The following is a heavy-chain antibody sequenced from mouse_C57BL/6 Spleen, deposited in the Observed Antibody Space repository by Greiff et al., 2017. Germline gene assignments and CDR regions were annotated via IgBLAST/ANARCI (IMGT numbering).Heavy chain of an antibody. V-gene: IGHV3-6*01. CDR1: GYSITSGYY. Sequence: EVQLQQSGPGLVKPSQSLSLTCSVTGYSITSGYYWNWIRQFPGNKLEWMGYISYDGSNNYNPSLKNRISITRDTSKNQFFLKLNSVTTEDTATYYCARELYYGYYFDYWGQGTTLTVSS. CDR2: ISYDGSN. D-gene: IGHD2-2*01. J-gene: IGHJ2*01. CDR3: ARELYYGYYFDY.